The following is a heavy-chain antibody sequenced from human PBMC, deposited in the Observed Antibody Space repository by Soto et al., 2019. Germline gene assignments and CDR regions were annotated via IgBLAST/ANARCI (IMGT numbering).Heavy chain of an antibody. Sequence: QVQLVQSGAEVKKPGSSVKVSCKASGGTFSSNVISWVRQGPGQGLEWMGGIIPMFGTANYVQKFQGRVTSTGDESTSSAYKEGSGVGSVGTAVCYGATAGGLSAPSYWGQGPLVSVSA. D-gene: IGHD3-16*01. CDR3: ATAGGLSAPSY. CDR2: IIPMFGTA. V-gene: IGHV1-69*12. CDR1: GGTFSSNV. J-gene: IGHJ4*02.